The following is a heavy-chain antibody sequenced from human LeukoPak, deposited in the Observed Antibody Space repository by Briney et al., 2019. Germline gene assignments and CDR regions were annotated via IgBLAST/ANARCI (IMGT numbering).Heavy chain of an antibody. J-gene: IGHJ4*02. V-gene: IGHV3-23*01. CDR1: GFSFNNYA. D-gene: IGHD5-12*01. CDR2: IIGSSGST. CDR3: AKGAYDYIEIAYFDY. Sequence: GGSLRLSCVASGFSFNNYAMNWVHQAPGKGLEWVSLIIGSSGSTFYADSVKGRFTISRDKSKNTLYLQMNSLRAEDTAVYYCAKGAYDYIEIAYFDYWGQGSLVTVSS.